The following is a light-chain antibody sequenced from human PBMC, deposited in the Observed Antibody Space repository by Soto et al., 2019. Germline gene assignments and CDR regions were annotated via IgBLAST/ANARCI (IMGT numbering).Light chain of an antibody. CDR2: GAS. Sequence: ESVLTQSPGTLSLSPGERATLSCRAHQSVSSSYLAWYQQKPGQAPRFLIYGASSRATGIPDRFSGSGSGTDFTLTISRLEPEDFAVYYRQQFRSSPWTFGQGTSMDIK. CDR3: QQFRSSPWT. J-gene: IGKJ1*01. V-gene: IGKV3-20*01. CDR1: QSVSSSY.